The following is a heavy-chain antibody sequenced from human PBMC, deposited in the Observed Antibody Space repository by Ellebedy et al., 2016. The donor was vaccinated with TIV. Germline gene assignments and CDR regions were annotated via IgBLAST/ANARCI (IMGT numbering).Heavy chain of an antibody. V-gene: IGHV3-21*01. J-gene: IGHJ4*02. CDR2: ISSSSSYI. Sequence: GESLKISXAASGFTFSSYSMNWVRQAPGKGLEWVSSISSSSSYIYYADSVKGRFTISRDNAKNSLYLQMNSLRAEDTAVYYCARDLGNYWGQGTLVTVSS. CDR1: GFTFSSYS. CDR3: ARDLGNY. D-gene: IGHD1-26*01.